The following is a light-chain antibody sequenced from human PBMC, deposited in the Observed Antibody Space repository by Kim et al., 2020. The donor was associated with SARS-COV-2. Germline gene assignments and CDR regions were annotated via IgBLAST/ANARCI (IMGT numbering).Light chain of an antibody. CDR3: QQYYSTPLT. Sequence: DIVMTQSPDSLAVSLGERATINCKSSQSVLYSSNNKNYLAWYQQKPGQPPKLLIYWASTRESGVPDRFSGSGSGTDFTLTISSLQAEYVAVYYCQQYYSTPLTFGGGTKVDIK. V-gene: IGKV4-1*01. CDR1: QSVLYSSNNKNY. CDR2: WAS. J-gene: IGKJ4*01.